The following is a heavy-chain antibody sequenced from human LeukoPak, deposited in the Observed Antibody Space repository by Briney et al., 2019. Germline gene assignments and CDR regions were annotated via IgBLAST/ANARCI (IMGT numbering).Heavy chain of an antibody. CDR3: ARGSVLLWFGELSYYYYMDV. V-gene: IGHV4-59*01. CDR1: GGSISSYY. CDR2: IYYSGST. J-gene: IGHJ6*03. D-gene: IGHD3-10*01. Sequence: SETLSLTCTVSGGSISSYYWSWIRQPPGKGLEWIGYIYYSGSTNYNPSPKSRVTISVDTSKNQFSLKLSSVTAADTAVYYCARGSVLLWFGELSYYYYMDVWGKGTTVTISS.